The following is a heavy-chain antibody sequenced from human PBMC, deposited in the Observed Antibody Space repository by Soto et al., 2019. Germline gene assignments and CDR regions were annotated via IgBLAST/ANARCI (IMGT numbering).Heavy chain of an antibody. V-gene: IGHV3-30-3*01. J-gene: IGHJ5*02. Sequence: QVQLVESGGGVVQPGRSLRLSCVASGFTFSSYAMHWVRQAPGKGLEWVAVISYDGSNKYYADSVKGRFTISRDNSKNTLYLQMNSLRAEDTAVYYCVLLGNWFDPWGQGTLVTVSS. D-gene: IGHD7-27*01. CDR3: VLLGNWFDP. CDR1: GFTFSSYA. CDR2: ISYDGSNK.